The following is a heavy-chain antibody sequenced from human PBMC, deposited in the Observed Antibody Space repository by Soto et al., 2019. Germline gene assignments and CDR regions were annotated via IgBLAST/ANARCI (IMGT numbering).Heavy chain of an antibody. D-gene: IGHD6-19*01. CDR1: GGTFSNYS. V-gene: IGHV1-69*01. J-gene: IGHJ5*02. Sequence: QVQLVQSGAEVKKPGSSVKVSCKAFGGTFSNYSISWVRQAPGQGLEWLGGIVPTFGTKNNAQKFRGRVTISADESTNTVYMDLSSLRSEDTAIYYCARSREYSSGWYNCFDPWGQGTLVTVSS. CDR2: IVPTFGTK. CDR3: ARSREYSSGWYNCFDP.